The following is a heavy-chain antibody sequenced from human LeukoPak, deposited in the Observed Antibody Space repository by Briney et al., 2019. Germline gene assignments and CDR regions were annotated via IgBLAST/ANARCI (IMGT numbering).Heavy chain of an antibody. D-gene: IGHD6-13*01. CDR3: AREGAAAGNDY. V-gene: IGHV3-30*01. CDR2: ISYDGSNK. Sequence: GGSLRLFCAASGFTFSSYAMHWVRQAPGKGLEWVAVISYDGSNKYYADSVKGRFTISRDNSKNTLYLQMNSLRAEDTAVYYCAREGAAAGNDYWGQGTLVTVSS. J-gene: IGHJ4*02. CDR1: GFTFSSYA.